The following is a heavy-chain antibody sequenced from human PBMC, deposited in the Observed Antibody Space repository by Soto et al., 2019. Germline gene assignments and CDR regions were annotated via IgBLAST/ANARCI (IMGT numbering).Heavy chain of an antibody. CDR2: IIPIFGTA. V-gene: IGHV1-69*01. CDR1: GGTFSSYA. CDR3: ARGYSYGYYWYFDL. Sequence: QVQLVQSGAEVKKPGSSVKVSCKASGGTFSSYAISWVRQAPGQGLEWMGGIIPIFGTANYAQKFQGRVTITADESTSTADMELSSLRSEDTAVYYCARGYSYGYYWYFDLWGRGTLVTVSS. D-gene: IGHD5-18*01. J-gene: IGHJ2*01.